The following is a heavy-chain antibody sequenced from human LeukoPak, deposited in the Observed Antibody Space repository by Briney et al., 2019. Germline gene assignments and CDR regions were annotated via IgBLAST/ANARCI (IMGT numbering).Heavy chain of an antibody. D-gene: IGHD6-13*01. CDR2: ISWNSGSI. CDR3: AKSEQQLTFYYFDY. CDR1: GFTFDDYA. Sequence: GGSLRLSCAASGFTFDDYAMPWVRQALGKGLEWVSGISWNSGSIGYADSVKGRFTISRDNAKNSLYLQMNSLRAEDTALYYCAKSEQQLTFYYFDYWGQGTLVTVSS. J-gene: IGHJ4*02. V-gene: IGHV3-9*01.